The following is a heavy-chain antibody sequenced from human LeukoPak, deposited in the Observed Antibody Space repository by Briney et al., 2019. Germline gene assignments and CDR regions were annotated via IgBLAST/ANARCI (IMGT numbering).Heavy chain of an antibody. D-gene: IGHD6-19*01. J-gene: IGHJ4*02. Sequence: GGSLRLSCAASGFTFSSYSMNWVRQAPGKGLEWVSSISSSSSYIYYADSVKGRFTISRDNAKNSLYLQMTSLRAEDTVVYYCARGAVAGTGGWGQGTLVTVSS. V-gene: IGHV3-21*01. CDR3: ARGAVAGTGG. CDR2: ISSSSSYI. CDR1: GFTFSSYS.